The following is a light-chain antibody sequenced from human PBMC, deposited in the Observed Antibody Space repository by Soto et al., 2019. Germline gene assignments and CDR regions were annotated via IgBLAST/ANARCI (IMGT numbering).Light chain of an antibody. CDR1: SSNIGNNY. Sequence: PGQKVTISCSGSSSNIGNNYVSWYQHLPRTAPKLLIYDNNKRPSGIPDRFSGSKSGTSATLGITGLQTGDEADYYCGTWDSSMSTVLFGGGTKGTVL. CDR3: GTWDSSMSTVL. CDR2: DNN. J-gene: IGLJ2*01. V-gene: IGLV1-51*01.